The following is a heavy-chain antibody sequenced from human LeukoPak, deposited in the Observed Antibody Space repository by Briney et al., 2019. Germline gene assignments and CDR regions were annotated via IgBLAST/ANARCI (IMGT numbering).Heavy chain of an antibody. D-gene: IGHD6-19*01. CDR2: IFYSGNT. CDR3: ASQWLVLDY. V-gene: IGHV4-30-4*01. J-gene: IGHJ4*02. CDR1: GGSISSGDYY. Sequence: SETLSLTCTVSGGSISSGDYYWSWIRQPPGKGLEWIGYIFYSGNTYYNPSLKSRVTISVDTSKNQFSLKLSSVTAADTAVYYCASQWLVLDYWGQGTLVTVSS.